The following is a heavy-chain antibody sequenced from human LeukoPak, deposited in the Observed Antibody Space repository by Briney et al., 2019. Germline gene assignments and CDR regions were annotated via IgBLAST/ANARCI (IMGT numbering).Heavy chain of an antibody. V-gene: IGHV3-73*01. Sequence: GGSLRLSCAASGFTFSGSVMHWVRQASGKGLEWVGRIRGRTNSYATAYAAAVKGRFTISRDDSKNTAYLQMNSLKTEDTAVYYCTTEWDYDILTGYWAYWGQGTLVTVSS. J-gene: IGHJ4*02. CDR1: GFTFSGSV. D-gene: IGHD3-9*01. CDR3: TTEWDYDILTGYWAY. CDR2: IRGRTNSYAT.